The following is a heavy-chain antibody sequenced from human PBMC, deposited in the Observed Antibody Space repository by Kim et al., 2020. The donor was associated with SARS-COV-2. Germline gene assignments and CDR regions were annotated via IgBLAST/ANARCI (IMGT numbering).Heavy chain of an antibody. J-gene: IGHJ3*02. Sequence: ADSVKGRFTISRDNSKNTLYLQMTSLRAEDTAVYYCARDRQQQLLDAFDIWGQGTMVTVSS. D-gene: IGHD6-13*01. V-gene: IGHV3-53*01. CDR3: ARDRQQQLLDAFDI.